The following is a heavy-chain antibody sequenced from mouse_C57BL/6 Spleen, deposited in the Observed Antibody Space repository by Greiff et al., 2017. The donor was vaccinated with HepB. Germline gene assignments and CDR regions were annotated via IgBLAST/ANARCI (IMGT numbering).Heavy chain of an antibody. CDR3: TRYDYFDY. J-gene: IGHJ2*01. CDR2: IDPETGGT. Sequence: VKLMESGAELVRPGASVTLSCKASGYTFTDYEMHWVKQTPVHGLEWIGAIDPETGGTAYNQKFKGKAILTADKSSSTAYMELRSLTSEDSAVYYCTRYDYFDYWGQGTTLTVAS. V-gene: IGHV1-15*01. CDR1: GYTFTDYE.